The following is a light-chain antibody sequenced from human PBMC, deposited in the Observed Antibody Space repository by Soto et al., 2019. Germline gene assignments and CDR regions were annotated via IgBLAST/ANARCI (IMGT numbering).Light chain of an antibody. Sequence: DIQMTQSPSSLSASVGDRVTITCRASQSISSYLNWYQQKPGKAPKLLIYAASSLQSGVPSRFSGSGSGTDFTLSISSLQTEDFATYYCQHSYRTPYTFGQGTKLAIK. V-gene: IGKV1-39*01. CDR3: QHSYRTPYT. CDR1: QSISSY. J-gene: IGKJ2*01. CDR2: AAS.